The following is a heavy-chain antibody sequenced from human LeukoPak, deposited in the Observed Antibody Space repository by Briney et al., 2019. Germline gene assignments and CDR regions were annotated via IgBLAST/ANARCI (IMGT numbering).Heavy chain of an antibody. V-gene: IGHV3-48*01. CDR3: AKVASIAVAGYYFDY. CDR1: GFTFSSYS. Sequence: GGSLRLSCAASGFTFSSYSMNWVRQAPGKGLEWVSYISSSSSTIYYADSVKGRFTISRDNSKNTLYLQMNSLRAEDTAVYYCAKVASIAVAGYYFDYWGQGTLVTVSS. D-gene: IGHD6-19*01. CDR2: ISSSSSTI. J-gene: IGHJ4*02.